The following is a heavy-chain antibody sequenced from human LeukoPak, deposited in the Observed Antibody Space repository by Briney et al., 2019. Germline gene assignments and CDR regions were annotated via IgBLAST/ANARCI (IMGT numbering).Heavy chain of an antibody. CDR3: ARGLGLSRANYFDF. CDR1: GGSFSGYY. V-gene: IGHV4-34*01. CDR2: INHSGVT. J-gene: IGHJ4*02. Sequence: SETLSLTCAVYGGSFSGYYSSWIRQSPGKRLHWIGEINHSGVTDYNPSLESRVTISVDTSKSQFSLKLNSVTAADTAVYYCARGLGLSRANYFDFWGQGTLVTVSS. D-gene: IGHD3-16*01.